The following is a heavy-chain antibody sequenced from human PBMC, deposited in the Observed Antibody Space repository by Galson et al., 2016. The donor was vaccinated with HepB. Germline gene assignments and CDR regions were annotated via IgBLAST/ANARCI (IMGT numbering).Heavy chain of an antibody. CDR3: ARDPIAAPDVY. J-gene: IGHJ4*02. Sequence: SLRLSCAASGFTVSSNYMSWVRQAPGKGLEWVSVIYSDGSTYHADSVKGRFTISRDNFKNTLYLQMNSLRAEDTAVYYCARDPIAAPDVYWGQGTLVTVSS. D-gene: IGHD6-13*01. CDR2: IYSDGST. V-gene: IGHV3-66*02. CDR1: GFTVSSNY.